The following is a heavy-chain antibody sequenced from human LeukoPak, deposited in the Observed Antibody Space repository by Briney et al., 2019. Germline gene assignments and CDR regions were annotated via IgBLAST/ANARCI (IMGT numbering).Heavy chain of an antibody. CDR2: IYYSEST. J-gene: IGHJ5*02. Sequence: SETLSLTCAVYGGSFSGYYWSWIRQHPGKGLEWIGYIYYSESTYYNPSLKSRVTISVDTSKNQFSLKLSSVTAADTAVYYCARIVGLPYNWFDPWGQGTLVTVSS. V-gene: IGHV4-31*11. CDR3: ARIVGLPYNWFDP. D-gene: IGHD3-22*01. CDR1: GGSFSGYY.